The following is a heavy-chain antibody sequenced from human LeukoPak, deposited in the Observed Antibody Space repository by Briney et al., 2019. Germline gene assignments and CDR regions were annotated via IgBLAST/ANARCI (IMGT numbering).Heavy chain of an antibody. J-gene: IGHJ3*02. CDR2: ISSSSSSYT. CDR3: ARVQGGVWRRAGDDALDI. V-gene: IGHV3-11*05. Sequence: PGGSLRLSCAASGFXFSDYYISWIRQAPGKGREWLSDISSSSSSYTNYAYSVKGRFTISRDNAKNTLYLQMNSLRVEDTAVYYCARVQGGVWRRAGDDALDIWGQGTMVTVSS. CDR1: GFXFSDYY. D-gene: IGHD4-17*01.